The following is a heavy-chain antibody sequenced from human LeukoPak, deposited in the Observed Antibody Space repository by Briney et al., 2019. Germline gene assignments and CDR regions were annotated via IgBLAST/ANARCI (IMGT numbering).Heavy chain of an antibody. D-gene: IGHD3-22*01. Sequence: SSETLSLTCTVSGGSISSSYWSWIRQPPGKGLEWIGYIYYSGSSSYNPSLKSRVTMSVDTSKNQFSLKVSSVTAADTAIYYCARRLYDSSGYYLDYWGQGTLVTVSS. V-gene: IGHV4-59*01. CDR3: ARRLYDSSGYYLDY. CDR2: IYYSGSS. CDR1: GGSISSSY. J-gene: IGHJ4*02.